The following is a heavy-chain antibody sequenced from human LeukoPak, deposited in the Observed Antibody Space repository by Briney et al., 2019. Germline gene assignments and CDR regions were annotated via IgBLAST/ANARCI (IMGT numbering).Heavy chain of an antibody. Sequence: SETLSLTCTVSGGSISSYYWSWIRQPPGKGLERIGYIYYSGSTNYNPSLKSRVTISVDTSKNQFSLKLSSVTAADTAAYYCARGEWELPFDYWGQGTLVTVSS. CDR2: IYYSGST. J-gene: IGHJ4*02. CDR1: GGSISSYY. D-gene: IGHD1-26*01. CDR3: ARGEWELPFDY. V-gene: IGHV4-59*08.